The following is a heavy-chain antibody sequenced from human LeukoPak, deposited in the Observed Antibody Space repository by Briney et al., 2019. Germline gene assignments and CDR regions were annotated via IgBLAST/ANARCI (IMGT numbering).Heavy chain of an antibody. D-gene: IGHD6-6*01. Sequence: GASVKVSCKASGYTFTGYYMHWVRQAPGQGLEWMGWINPNSGGTNYAQKFQGRVTMTRDTSISTAYMELSRLRSDDTAVYYCARGFHSSSSDRLYYYYYYMDVWGKGTTVTVSS. J-gene: IGHJ6*03. CDR2: INPNSGGT. CDR1: GYTFTGYY. CDR3: ARGFHSSSSDRLYYYYYYMDV. V-gene: IGHV1-2*02.